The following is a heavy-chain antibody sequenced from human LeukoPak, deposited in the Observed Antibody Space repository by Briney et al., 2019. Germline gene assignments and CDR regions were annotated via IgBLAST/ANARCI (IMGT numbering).Heavy chain of an antibody. Sequence: GGSLRLSRAGSGFRISSNGMSWVRQAPGKGLEWVSAINESPPRTYYADSVKGRFTISRDDSKNTLYLQMNSLIAEDTAIYYCAKRQRLVKVYYGMDVWGQGTTVTVSS. CDR2: INESPPRT. D-gene: IGHD2-8*02. CDR3: AKRQRLVKVYYGMDV. J-gene: IGHJ6*02. V-gene: IGHV3-23*01. CDR1: GFRISSNG.